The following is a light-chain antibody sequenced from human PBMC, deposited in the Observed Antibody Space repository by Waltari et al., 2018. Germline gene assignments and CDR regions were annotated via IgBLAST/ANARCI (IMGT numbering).Light chain of an antibody. V-gene: IGKV4-1*01. J-gene: IGKJ1*01. CDR3: QQYYSTLWT. Sequence: EIVMTQSPDSLAVSLGERATINCRSSQSVLYSSNNENYLAWYQQKPGQPPKLLIYWASTRESGVPDRVSGSGSGTDFTLTISSLQAEDVAVYYCQQYYSTLWTFGQGTKVEIK. CDR1: QSVLYSSNNENY. CDR2: WAS.